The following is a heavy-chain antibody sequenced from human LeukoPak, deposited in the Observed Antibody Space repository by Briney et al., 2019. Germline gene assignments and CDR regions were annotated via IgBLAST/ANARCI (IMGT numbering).Heavy chain of an antibody. CDR1: GGSIISAGYY. CDR2: IYYSGSS. J-gene: IGHJ5*02. D-gene: IGHD3-9*01. Sequence: SETLSLTCTVSGGSIISAGYYWSWIRQHPGKGLEWIGYIYYSGSSYYNPSLKSRVTISADTSKNQFSLKLSSVTAADTAVYYCAQANRNYYDILTGYYSGTWFDPWGQGTLVTVSS. CDR3: AQANRNYYDILTGYYSGTWFDP. V-gene: IGHV4-31*03.